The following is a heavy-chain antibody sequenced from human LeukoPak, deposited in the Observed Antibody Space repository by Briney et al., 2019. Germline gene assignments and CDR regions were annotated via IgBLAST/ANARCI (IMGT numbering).Heavy chain of an antibody. Sequence: GGSLRLSCAASGFSFSSYWIHWVRQAPGKGLVWVSRINSDGISTTYADSVKGRFTVSRDNAKNSLYLQMNSLRVEDTALYYCASLVSGYEYFDYWGQGTLVTVSS. CDR1: GFSFSSYW. J-gene: IGHJ4*02. D-gene: IGHD5-12*01. CDR3: ASLVSGYEYFDY. V-gene: IGHV3-74*01. CDR2: INSDGIST.